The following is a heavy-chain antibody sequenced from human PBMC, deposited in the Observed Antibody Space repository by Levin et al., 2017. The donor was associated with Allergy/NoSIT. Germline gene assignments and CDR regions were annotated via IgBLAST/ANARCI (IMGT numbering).Heavy chain of an antibody. CDR3: ANETTSAWYNWFDP. V-gene: IGHV3-23*01. D-gene: IGHD6-19*01. Sequence: SCAASGFTFSSYAMSWVRQAPGKGLEWVSTISGNGRSTYYADSLKGRFTISRDISKNTLSLQMNSLRAEDTAVYYCANETTSAWYNWFDPWGQGTLVTVSS. CDR2: ISGNGRST. CDR1: GFTFSSYA. J-gene: IGHJ5*02.